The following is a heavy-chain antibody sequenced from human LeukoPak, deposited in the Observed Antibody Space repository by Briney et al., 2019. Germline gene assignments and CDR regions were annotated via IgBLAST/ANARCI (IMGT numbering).Heavy chain of an antibody. CDR2: IYHSGST. J-gene: IGHJ4*03. Sequence: PSETLSLTCTVSGGSLSSGGYYWSWIRQPPGKGLERIGYIYHSGSTYYNPSLKSRVTISVDRSKNQFSLKLSSVTAADTAVYYCARDRPYCSSTSCYGYFDYWGQGTLVTVSS. D-gene: IGHD2-2*01. V-gene: IGHV4-30-2*01. CDR1: GGSLSSGGYY. CDR3: ARDRPYCSSTSCYGYFDY.